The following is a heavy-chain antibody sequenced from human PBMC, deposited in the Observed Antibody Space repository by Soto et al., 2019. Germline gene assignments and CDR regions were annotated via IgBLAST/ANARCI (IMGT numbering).Heavy chain of an antibody. CDR2: IYYSGTA. V-gene: IGHV4-30-4*01. J-gene: IGHJ4*02. D-gene: IGHD6-13*01. CDR3: ARDLYSRSWHPFDY. CDR1: GGSISGSNYY. Sequence: PSETLSLTCTVSGGSISGSNYYWSWIRQPPGRGLEWIGYIYYSGTAYYNPSLKSRVTISVDTSKNQFSLKLSSVTAADTAVYYCARDLYSRSWHPFDYWGQGTLVTSPQ.